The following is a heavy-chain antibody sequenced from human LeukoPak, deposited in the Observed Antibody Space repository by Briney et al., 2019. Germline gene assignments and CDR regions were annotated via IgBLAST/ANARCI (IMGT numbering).Heavy chain of an antibody. CDR1: GFTFSSYA. CDR3: ARAVYYDSSGYLYYYYYYMDV. CDR2: ISYDGSNK. D-gene: IGHD3-22*01. J-gene: IGHJ6*03. Sequence: PGGSLRLSCAASGFTFSSYAIHWVRQAPGKGLEWVAAISYDGSNKNYADSVKGRFTISRDNSKNTLYLQMNSLSAEDTAVYYCARAVYYDSSGYLYYYYYYMDVWGKGTTVTVSS. V-gene: IGHV3-30*04.